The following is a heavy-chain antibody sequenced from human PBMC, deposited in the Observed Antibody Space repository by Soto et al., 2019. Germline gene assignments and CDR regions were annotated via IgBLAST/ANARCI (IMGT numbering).Heavy chain of an antibody. J-gene: IGHJ5*02. CDR2: INPNSGGT. D-gene: IGHD3-10*01. CDR3: ARAMEKVRVPYVVPWFDP. CDR1: GYTFTGYY. Sequence: ASVKVSCKASGYTFTGYYMHWLRQAPGQGLEWMGWINPNSGGTNYAQKFQGWVTMTRDTSISTAYMELSRLRSDDTAVYYFARAMEKVRVPYVVPWFDPWVQGTLVTVSS. V-gene: IGHV1-2*04.